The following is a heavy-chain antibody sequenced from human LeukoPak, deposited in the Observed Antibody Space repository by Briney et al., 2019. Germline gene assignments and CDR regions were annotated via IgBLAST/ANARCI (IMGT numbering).Heavy chain of an antibody. Sequence: GGSLRLSCAASGFTFSDYYMSWIRQAPGKGLEWVSYISSSGSTIYYAGSVKGRFTISRDNAKNSLYLQMNSLRAEDTAVYYCASLYGSGSYYYYYYGMDVWGQGTTVTVSS. D-gene: IGHD3-10*01. V-gene: IGHV3-11*01. CDR3: ASLYGSGSYYYYYYGMDV. CDR2: ISSSGSTI. J-gene: IGHJ6*02. CDR1: GFTFSDYY.